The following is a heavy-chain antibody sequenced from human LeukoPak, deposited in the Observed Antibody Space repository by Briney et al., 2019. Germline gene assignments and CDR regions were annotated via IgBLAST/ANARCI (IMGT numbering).Heavy chain of an antibody. V-gene: IGHV3-43*02. CDR1: GFTFDDYA. CDR3: AKQDILTGYYAYYYYYYGMDV. Sequence: PGGSLRLSCAASGFTFDDYAMHWVRQAPGKGLEWVSLISGDGGSTYYADSVKGRLTISRDNSKNSLYLQMNSLRTEDTALYYCAKQDILTGYYAYYYYYYGMDVWGQGTTVTVSS. J-gene: IGHJ6*02. D-gene: IGHD3-9*01. CDR2: ISGDGGST.